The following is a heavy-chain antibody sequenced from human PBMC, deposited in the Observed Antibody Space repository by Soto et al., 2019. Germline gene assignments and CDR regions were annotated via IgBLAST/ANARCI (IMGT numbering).Heavy chain of an antibody. D-gene: IGHD2-21*01. Sequence: GSLRLSCAASAFTFSSYAMTWVRQAPGKGLEWVSAISGSGGDTYYADSVRGRFTISRDNSKDTLYLQMNSLRDEDTAVYYCAKDAVYNDGLWLMDHWGQGTQVTVSS. CDR1: AFTFSSYA. V-gene: IGHV3-23*01. J-gene: IGHJ4*02. CDR2: ISGSGGDT. CDR3: AKDAVYNDGLWLMDH.